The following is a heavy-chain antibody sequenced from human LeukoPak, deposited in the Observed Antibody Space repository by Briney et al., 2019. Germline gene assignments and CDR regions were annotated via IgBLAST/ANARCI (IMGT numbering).Heavy chain of an antibody. CDR1: GYTFTSYD. Sequence: SVKVSCKASGYTFTSYDINWVRQATGQGLEWMGGIIPIFGTANYAQKFQGRVTITTDESTSTAYMELSSLRSEDTAVYYCASHSYYYGSGSYLGWFDPWGQGTLVTVSS. J-gene: IGHJ5*02. CDR2: IIPIFGTA. V-gene: IGHV1-69*05. CDR3: ASHSYYYGSGSYLGWFDP. D-gene: IGHD3-10*01.